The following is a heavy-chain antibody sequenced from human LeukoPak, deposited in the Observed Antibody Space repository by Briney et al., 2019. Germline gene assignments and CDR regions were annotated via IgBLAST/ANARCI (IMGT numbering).Heavy chain of an antibody. Sequence: SETLSLTCTISGGSVSDYYWSWIRQSPGKGLEWIGYIYHTGSTSYSPSLKSRVTISPDTSQNQFSLKLSSVTAADTAVYYCASRKLGNAYWGQETLVTVPS. CDR1: GGSVSDYY. CDR2: IYHTGST. V-gene: IGHV4-59*02. J-gene: IGHJ4*02. D-gene: IGHD7-27*01. CDR3: ASRKLGNAY.